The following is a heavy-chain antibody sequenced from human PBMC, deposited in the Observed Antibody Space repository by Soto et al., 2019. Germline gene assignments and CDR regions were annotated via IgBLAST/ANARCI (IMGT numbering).Heavy chain of an antibody. CDR2: ISGSGGST. CDR1: GFTFSSYA. J-gene: IGHJ6*02. D-gene: IGHD1-26*01. V-gene: IGHV3-23*01. CDR3: AKVHVGATFFYYYGMDV. Sequence: EVQLLESGGGLVQPGGSLRLSCAASGFTFSSYAMSWVRQAPGKGLEWVSAISGSGGSTYYADSVKGRFTISRDNSKNTLYLQMNGLRAEDTAVYYCAKVHVGATFFYYYGMDVWGQGTTVTVSS.